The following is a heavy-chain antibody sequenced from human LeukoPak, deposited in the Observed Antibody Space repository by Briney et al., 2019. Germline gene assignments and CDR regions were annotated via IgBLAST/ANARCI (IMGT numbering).Heavy chain of an antibody. CDR2: IYPGDSDT. V-gene: IGHV5-51*01. CDR3: ARDYCRGGSCYSGANYYGMDV. J-gene: IGHJ6*02. Sequence: GESLKISCKGSGYSFTSYWIGWVRQMPGKGLEWMGIIYPGDSDTRYSPSFQGQVTISADKSISTAYLQWSSLKASDTAMYYCARDYCRGGSCYSGANYYGMDVWGQGTTVTVSS. CDR1: GYSFTSYW. D-gene: IGHD2-15*01.